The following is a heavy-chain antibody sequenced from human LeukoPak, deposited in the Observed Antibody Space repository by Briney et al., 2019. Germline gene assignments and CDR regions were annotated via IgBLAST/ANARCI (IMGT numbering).Heavy chain of an antibody. J-gene: IGHJ5*02. CDR3: ARDRDYYDSSGEAWFDP. D-gene: IGHD3-22*01. Sequence: GGSLRLSCAASGFTFSSYSMNWVRQAPGKGLEWVSYISSSSSTIYYADSVKGRFTISRDNAKNSLYLQMISLRAEDTAVYYCARDRDYYDSSGEAWFDPWGQGTLVTVSS. CDR2: ISSSSSTI. CDR1: GFTFSSYS. V-gene: IGHV3-48*04.